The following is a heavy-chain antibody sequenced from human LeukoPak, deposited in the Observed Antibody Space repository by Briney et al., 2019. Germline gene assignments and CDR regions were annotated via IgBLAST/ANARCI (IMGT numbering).Heavy chain of an antibody. V-gene: IGHV4-59*01. Sequence: SETLSLTCTVSGGSISSYFWSWIRQPPGKGLEWIGYIYYSGSTNYNPSLTSRVTISLDTSNNQFSLRLNSVTAADTAVYYCARDWGGVYCSGGSCYSTDAFDIWGQGTMVTVSS. CDR3: ARDWGGVYCSGGSCYSTDAFDI. J-gene: IGHJ3*02. CDR1: GGSISSYF. CDR2: IYYSGST. D-gene: IGHD2-15*01.